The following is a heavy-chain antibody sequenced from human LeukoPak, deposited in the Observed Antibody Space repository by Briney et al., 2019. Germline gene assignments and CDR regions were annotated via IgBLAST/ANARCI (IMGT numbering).Heavy chain of an antibody. V-gene: IGHV3-30*04. J-gene: IGHJ4*02. CDR3: ARETSPGRATGFDY. CDR1: GFTFSSYA. D-gene: IGHD2-15*01. CDR2: ISYDGSNK. Sequence: PGRSLRLSCAASGFTFSSYAMHWVRQAPGKGLEWVAVISYDGSNKYYADSVRGRFTISRDTFRNTLYLQMDSLRAEGTALYYCARETSPGRATGFDYWGQGTLVTVSS.